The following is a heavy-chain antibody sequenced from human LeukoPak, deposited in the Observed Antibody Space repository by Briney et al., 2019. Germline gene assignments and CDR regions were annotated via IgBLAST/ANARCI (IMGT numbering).Heavy chain of an antibody. Sequence: PSETLSLTCTVSDGSISSSGYYWGWIRQPPGKGLEWIGSHYYSGSTYYNPSLKSRVTISVDTSKNHFSLKLNSVTAADTAVYYCARHRAGYHLDWWGQGTLVTVSS. D-gene: IGHD3-9*01. CDR3: ARHRAGYHLDW. J-gene: IGHJ4*02. CDR1: DGSISSSGYY. V-gene: IGHV4-39*01. CDR2: HYYSGST.